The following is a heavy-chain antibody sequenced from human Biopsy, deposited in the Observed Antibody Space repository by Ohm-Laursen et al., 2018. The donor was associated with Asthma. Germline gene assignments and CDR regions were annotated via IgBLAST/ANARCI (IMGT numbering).Heavy chain of an antibody. CDR1: GFTFHNYV. J-gene: IGHJ6*02. Sequence: RSLRLSCAASGFTFHNYVMHWVRQAPGKGLEWVAGIFFDGSNKYYADSVKGRFTISRDNSKNTLYLQMNSLRAEDTAVYYCAKKITSRGGMDVWGQGTTVTVSS. V-gene: IGHV3-30-3*01. D-gene: IGHD5-24*01. CDR3: AKKITSRGGMDV. CDR2: IFFDGSNK.